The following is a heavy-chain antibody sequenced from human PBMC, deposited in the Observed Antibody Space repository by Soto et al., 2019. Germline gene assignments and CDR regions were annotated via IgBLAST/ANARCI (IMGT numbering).Heavy chain of an antibody. CDR1: GFTVSSNY. J-gene: IGHJ5*02. V-gene: IGHV3-66*01. Sequence: PGGSLRLSCAASGFTVSSNYMSWVRQAPGKGLEWVSVIYSGGSTYYADSVKGRFTISRDNSKNTLYLQMNSLRAEDTAVYYCARDEELWFGTGWFDPWGQGTLVTVSS. D-gene: IGHD3-10*01. CDR2: IYSGGST. CDR3: ARDEELWFGTGWFDP.